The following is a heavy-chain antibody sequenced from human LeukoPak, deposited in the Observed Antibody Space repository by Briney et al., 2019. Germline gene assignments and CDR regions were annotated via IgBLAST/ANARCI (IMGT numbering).Heavy chain of an antibody. CDR2: ISWNSGSI. CDR1: GFTFDDYA. D-gene: IGHD3/OR15-3a*01. J-gene: IGHJ6*02. CDR3: AMIWPRGSDYGMDV. Sequence: GGSLRLSCAASGFTFDDYAMHWVRQAPGKGLEWVSGISWNSGSIGYADSVKGRFTISRDNAKNSLYLQMNSLRAEDTALYYCAMIWPRGSDYGMDVWGQGTTVTVSS. V-gene: IGHV3-9*01.